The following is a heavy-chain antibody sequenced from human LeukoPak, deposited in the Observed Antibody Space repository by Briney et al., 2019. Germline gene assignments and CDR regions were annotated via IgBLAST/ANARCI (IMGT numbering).Heavy chain of an antibody. CDR2: INPSGGST. Sequence: ASVKVSCKASGYTFTSYGISWVRQAPGQGLEWMGIINPSGGSTSYAQKFQGRVTMTRDTSTSTVYMELSSLRSEDTAVYYCARGWELHRSDYWGQGTLVTVSS. CDR3: ARGWELHRSDY. J-gene: IGHJ4*02. D-gene: IGHD1-26*01. V-gene: IGHV1-46*01. CDR1: GYTFTSYG.